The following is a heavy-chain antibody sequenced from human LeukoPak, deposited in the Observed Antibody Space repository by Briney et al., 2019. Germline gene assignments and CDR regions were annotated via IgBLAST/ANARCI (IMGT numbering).Heavy chain of an antibody. J-gene: IGHJ4*02. D-gene: IGHD3-16*01. CDR1: GGSISSYY. CDR2: IYYSGST. Sequence: SETLSLTCTVSGGSISSYYWSWIRQPPGKGLEWIGYIYYSGSTYYNPSLRSRVTISVDTSKKQFSLNLNSVTAADTAVYYCASITFGGVLDYWGQGTLVTVSS. CDR3: ASITFGGVLDY. V-gene: IGHV4-59*12.